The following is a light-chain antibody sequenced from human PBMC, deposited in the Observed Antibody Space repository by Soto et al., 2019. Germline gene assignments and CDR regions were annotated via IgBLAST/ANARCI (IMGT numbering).Light chain of an antibody. V-gene: IGKV3-20*01. Sequence: EIVLTQSPGTLSLSPGERATLSCRASQSVSSSYLAWYQQKPGQAPRLLIYGASSRATGIPDRFSGSGSGTDFTLTISRLEPEDCAVYYCQLGTFGQGTKLEIK. CDR2: GAS. J-gene: IGKJ2*02. CDR3: QLGT. CDR1: QSVSSSY.